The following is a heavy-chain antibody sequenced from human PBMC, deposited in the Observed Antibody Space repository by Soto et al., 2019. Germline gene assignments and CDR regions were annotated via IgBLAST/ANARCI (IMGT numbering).Heavy chain of an antibody. V-gene: IGHV3-21*01. Sequence: PGGSLRLSCAASGFTFSSYSMNWVRQAPGKGLEWVSSISSSSSYIYYADSVKGRFTISRDNAKNSLYLQMNSLRAEDTAVYYCARDQRGWLPPIDYWGQGTLVTVSS. J-gene: IGHJ4*02. CDR3: ARDQRGWLPPIDY. D-gene: IGHD6-19*01. CDR1: GFTFSSYS. CDR2: ISSSSSYI.